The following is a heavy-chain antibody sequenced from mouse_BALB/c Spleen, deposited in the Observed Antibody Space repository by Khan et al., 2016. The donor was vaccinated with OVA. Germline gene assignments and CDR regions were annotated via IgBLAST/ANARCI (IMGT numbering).Heavy chain of an antibody. CDR3: VYSCYGPQNFDY. Sequence: VQLKESGAELVKPGASVKLSCTASGFTIKDTYIHWVKQRPKQGLEWIGRITPANGNTEYDPKFQGKATMRADTSSNTAYLQLSSLTSGDTAVYYCVYSCYGPQNFDYWGAGTTVTVSS. CDR2: ITPANGNT. CDR1: GFTIKDTY. V-gene: IGHV14-3*02. D-gene: IGHD1-1*02. J-gene: IGHJ1*01.